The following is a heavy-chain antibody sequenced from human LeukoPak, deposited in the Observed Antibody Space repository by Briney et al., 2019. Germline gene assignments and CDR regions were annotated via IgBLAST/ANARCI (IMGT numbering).Heavy chain of an antibody. D-gene: IGHD2-2*01. J-gene: IGHJ6*02. CDR2: ISSNGGST. Sequence: GGSLRLSCSASGFTFSSYAMHWVRQAPGKGLEYVSAISSNGGSTYYADSVKGRFTISRDNSKNTPYLQMSSLRAEDTAAYYCVKGVYQLTYYGMDVWGQGTTVTVSS. CDR1: GFTFSSYA. CDR3: VKGVYQLTYYGMDV. V-gene: IGHV3-64D*06.